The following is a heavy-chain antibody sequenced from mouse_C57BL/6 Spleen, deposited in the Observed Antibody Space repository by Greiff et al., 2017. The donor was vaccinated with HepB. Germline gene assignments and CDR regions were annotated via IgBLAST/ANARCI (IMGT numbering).Heavy chain of an antibody. Sequence: DVKLQESGPGMVKPSQSLSLTCTVTGYSITSGYDWHWIRHFPGNKLEWMGYISYSGRTNYNPSLKSRISITHDTSKNHFFLKLNSVTTEDTATYYCARGDYGKDAMDYWGQGTSVTVSS. V-gene: IGHV3-1*01. J-gene: IGHJ4*01. CDR2: ISYSGRT. CDR1: GYSITSGYD. D-gene: IGHD1-1*01. CDR3: ARGDYGKDAMDY.